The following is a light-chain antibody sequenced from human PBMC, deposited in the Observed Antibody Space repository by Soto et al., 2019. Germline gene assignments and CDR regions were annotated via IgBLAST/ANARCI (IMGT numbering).Light chain of an antibody. CDR2: AAS. CDR3: LQSNSFPHT. J-gene: IGKJ2*01. Sequence: DIQMTQSPSSVSASVGDRVTITCRASQYISSWLAWYQQKPGKAPPLLIYAASSLQSGVPSRFSGRGSGTDFTLTISSLQPEDFATYYCLQSNSFPHTFGQGTKLEIK. V-gene: IGKV1-12*01. CDR1: QYISSW.